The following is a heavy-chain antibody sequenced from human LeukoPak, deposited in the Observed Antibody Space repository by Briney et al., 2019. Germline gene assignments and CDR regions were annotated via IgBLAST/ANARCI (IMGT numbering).Heavy chain of an antibody. D-gene: IGHD6-13*01. CDR2: ISGSGGST. V-gene: IGHV3-23*01. J-gene: IGHJ4*02. CDR1: GFTFSSYA. CDR3: ARDLGRGAAGGNLDY. Sequence: PGGSLRLSCAASGFTFSSYAMSWVRQAPGKGLEWVSAISGSGGSTYYADSVKGRFTISRDNSKNTLYLQMNSLRAEDTAVYYCARDLGRGAAGGNLDYWGQGTLVTVSS.